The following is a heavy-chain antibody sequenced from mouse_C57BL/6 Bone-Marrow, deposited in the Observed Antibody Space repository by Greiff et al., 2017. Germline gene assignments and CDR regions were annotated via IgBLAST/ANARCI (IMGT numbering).Heavy chain of an antibody. CDR3: ARHPIYYYGSTSYAMDY. Sequence: VMLVESGPGLVAPSQSLSITCTVSGFSLTSYGVHWVRQPPGKGLEWLVVIWSDGSTTYNSALKSRLSISKDNSKSQVFLKMNSLQTDDTAMYYCARHPIYYYGSTSYAMDYWGQGTSVTVSS. D-gene: IGHD1-1*01. J-gene: IGHJ4*01. CDR1: GFSLTSYG. V-gene: IGHV2-6-1*01. CDR2: IWSDGST.